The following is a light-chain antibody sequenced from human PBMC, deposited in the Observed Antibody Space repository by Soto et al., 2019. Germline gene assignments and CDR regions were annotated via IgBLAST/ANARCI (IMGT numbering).Light chain of an antibody. CDR3: QQYGSSPIT. CDR2: GAS. J-gene: IGKJ5*01. CDR1: QSVSSSY. Sequence: ENVLTQSPGTLSLSPGERATLSCRTSQSVSSSYLAWYQQKPGQAPRLIIYGASSRATGIPDRFSGSGSGTGCSLTISSLEPEDAAVYYCQQYGSSPITLGQGTRLEIK. V-gene: IGKV3-20*01.